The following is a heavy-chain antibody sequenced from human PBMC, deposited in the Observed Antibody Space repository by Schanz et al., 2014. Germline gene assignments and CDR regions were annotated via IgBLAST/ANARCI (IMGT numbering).Heavy chain of an antibody. CDR2: INPNGGAT. V-gene: IGHV1-2*06. CDR1: GYTFTGYY. CDR3: ARGDRIVDY. J-gene: IGHJ4*02. Sequence: QVQLVQSGAEVKKPGASVKVSCQASGYTFTGYYMHWVRQAPGQGLEWMGQINPNGGATIYAQNFQGRVTMTRDTSISTAYMELSRLRSDDTAVYYCARGDRIVDYWGQGTLVTVSS. D-gene: IGHD3-22*01.